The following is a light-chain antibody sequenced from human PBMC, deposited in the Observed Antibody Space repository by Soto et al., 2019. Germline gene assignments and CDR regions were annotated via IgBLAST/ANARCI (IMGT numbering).Light chain of an antibody. J-gene: IGKJ1*01. CDR2: WAY. CDR1: QSVLYSANNKNY. CDR3: QQYYSIPKT. Sequence: DIVMTQSPDSLAVSLSERTTINCKSSQSVLYSANNKNYLAWYQQKPGQPHKLLIYWAYTRESGVHDRFSGTGSGTDFTLTIRSLQAEDVAVYYCQQYYSIPKTFGQGTKVDIK. V-gene: IGKV4-1*01.